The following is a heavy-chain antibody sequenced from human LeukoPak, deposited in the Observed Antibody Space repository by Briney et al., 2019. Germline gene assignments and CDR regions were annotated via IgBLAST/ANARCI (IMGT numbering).Heavy chain of an antibody. V-gene: IGHV3-15*01. D-gene: IGHD1-7*01. CDR1: GFTFSSYG. J-gene: IGHJ4*02. Sequence: GGSLRLSCAASGFTFSSYGMHWVRQAPGKGLEWVGRIKSKTDGDTTDYAAPVKGRFTISRDESKDTLYLQMSSLKAEDTAVYYCTRDKLELRQFDYWGQGTLVTVSS. CDR2: IKSKTDGDTT. CDR3: TRDKLELRQFDY.